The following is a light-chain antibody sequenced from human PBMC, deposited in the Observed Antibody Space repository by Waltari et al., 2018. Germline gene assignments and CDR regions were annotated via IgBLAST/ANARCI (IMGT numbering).Light chain of an antibody. CDR1: QSVGRT. J-gene: IGKJ1*01. CDR2: DAS. V-gene: IGKV3-20*01. Sequence: EIVLTQSPASRSVSPGDRATLSCRASQSVGRTLAWYQQRPGQAPRLLIYDASSRATGIPDRFSGSGSGTDFSLTISRLEPEDFAVYYCQKYGTRPATFGQGTKVEVK. CDR3: QKYGTRPAT.